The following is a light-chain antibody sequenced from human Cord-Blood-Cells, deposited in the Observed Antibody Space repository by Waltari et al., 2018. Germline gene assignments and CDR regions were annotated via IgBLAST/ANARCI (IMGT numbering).Light chain of an antibody. CDR2: AAS. CDR1: QSISSY. J-gene: IGKJ2*03. V-gene: IGKV1-39*01. CDR3: QQSYGTPYS. Sequence: DIQMTQSPSSLSASVGDRVTITCRASQSISSYLNRYQQKPGKAPKRLIYAASSLQSGVPSRFSGSGSGTDFTLTISSLQPEEFATYYCQQSYGTPYSFGQGTKLEIK.